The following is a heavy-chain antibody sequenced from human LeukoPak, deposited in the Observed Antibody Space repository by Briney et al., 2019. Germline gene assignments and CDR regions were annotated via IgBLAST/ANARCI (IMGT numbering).Heavy chain of an antibody. CDR3: AKVGSYGFKYFDY. D-gene: IGHD5-18*01. J-gene: IGHJ4*02. CDR1: GFTFRNYA. Sequence: GGSLRLSCAAPGFTFRNYAMTWVRQAPGKGLEWVSDISGSGDTTYYADSVKGRFTISRDSSTNTLYLQMNSLRAEDTAVYSCAKVGSYGFKYFDYWGRGTLVTVSS. V-gene: IGHV3-23*01. CDR2: ISGSGDTT.